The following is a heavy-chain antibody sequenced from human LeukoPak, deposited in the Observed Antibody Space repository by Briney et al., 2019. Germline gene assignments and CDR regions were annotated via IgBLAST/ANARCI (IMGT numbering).Heavy chain of an antibody. CDR2: ISSSSSYI. D-gene: IGHD3-3*01. Sequence: NAGGSLRLSCAASGFTFSSYSMNWVRQAPGKGLEWVSSISSSSSYIYYADSVKGRFTISRDNAKNSLYLQMNSLRAEDTAVYYCARDRRPLRFDAFDIWGQGTMVTVSS. CDR3: ARDRRPLRFDAFDI. J-gene: IGHJ3*02. V-gene: IGHV3-21*01. CDR1: GFTFSSYS.